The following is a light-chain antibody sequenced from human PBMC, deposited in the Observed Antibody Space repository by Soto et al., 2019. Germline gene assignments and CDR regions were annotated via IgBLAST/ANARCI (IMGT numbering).Light chain of an antibody. V-gene: IGKV1-5*01. CDR2: DAS. J-gene: IGKJ1*01. CDR1: QSISSW. Sequence: DIQMTQSPSTLSASVGDRVTITCRASQSISSWLAWYQQKPGKAPKLLIYDASSLESGVSSRFSGSGSGTEFTLTISSLQPDDFATYYCQQYNSYPTTFGQGTKVEIK. CDR3: QQYNSYPTT.